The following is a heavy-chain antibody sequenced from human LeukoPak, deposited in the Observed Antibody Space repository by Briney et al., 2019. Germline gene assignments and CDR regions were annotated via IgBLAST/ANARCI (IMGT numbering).Heavy chain of an antibody. CDR1: GFTFINYA. J-gene: IGHJ4*02. Sequence: GGSLRLSCVASGFTFINYAMSWVRQAPGKRLEWVSAITGSGCNTYYAHSLKGRFTISRDNPKNPVFQQMNSLRAEDTAVYYCAKWGYYDVLAGYYVSDYWGQGTLVTVSS. CDR3: AKWGYYDVLAGYYVSDY. CDR2: ITGSGCNT. V-gene: IGHV3-23*01. D-gene: IGHD3-9*01.